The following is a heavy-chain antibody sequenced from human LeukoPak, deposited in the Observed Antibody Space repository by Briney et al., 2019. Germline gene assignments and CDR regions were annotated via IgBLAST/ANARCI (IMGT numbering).Heavy chain of an antibody. CDR3: ARSDWFDP. J-gene: IGHJ5*02. CDR2: IKGDGSVT. CDR1: GSSFRNAW. V-gene: IGHV3-74*01. Sequence: GGSLRLSCAASGSSFRNAWMHWVRRAPGKGLVWVSRIKGDGSVTAYADSVKGRFTISRDNAKNTLYLQMNSLRVEDTAVYYCARSDWFDPWGQGTLVTVSS. D-gene: IGHD3-3*01.